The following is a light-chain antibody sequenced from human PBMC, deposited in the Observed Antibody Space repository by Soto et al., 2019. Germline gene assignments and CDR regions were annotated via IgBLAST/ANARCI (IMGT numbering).Light chain of an antibody. Sequence: EIVLTQSPATLSLSPGERATLSCRASQSVDAYLAWYQQRPGQAPRLLIFDASNRATGIPTRFSGSRSGTDFTLTISSLEPEDFAVYYCQQRSNWAPTFGQGTKVEVK. CDR1: QSVDAY. CDR3: QQRSNWAPT. J-gene: IGKJ1*01. CDR2: DAS. V-gene: IGKV3-11*01.